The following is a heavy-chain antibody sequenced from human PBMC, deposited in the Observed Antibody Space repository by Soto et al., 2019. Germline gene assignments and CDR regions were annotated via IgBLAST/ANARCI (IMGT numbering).Heavy chain of an antibody. D-gene: IGHD5-12*01. CDR1: GGTFSSYT. V-gene: IGHV1-69*02. CDR3: AREGGLNMATIERRGWFDP. CDR2: IIPILGIA. J-gene: IGHJ5*02. Sequence: QVQLVQSGAEVKKPGSSVKVSCKASGGTFSSYTISWVRQAPGQGLEWMGRIIPILGIANYAQKFQGRVTITADKSTSTAYMELSSLRSEDTAVYYCAREGGLNMATIERRGWFDPWGQGTLVTVSS.